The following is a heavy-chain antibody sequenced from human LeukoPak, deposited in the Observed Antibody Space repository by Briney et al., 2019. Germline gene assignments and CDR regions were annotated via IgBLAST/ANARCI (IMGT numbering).Heavy chain of an antibody. CDR1: GFTFSNTW. D-gene: IGHD3-10*01. Sequence: PGGSLRLSCAASGFTFSNTWMSWVRQAPGKGLEWVGQIKSKTDGGTTDYAAPVKGRFTISRDDSKNTLYLQMNSLKTEDTAVYYCTTLYGSGNYYWGQGTLATVSS. CDR2: IKSKTDGGTT. V-gene: IGHV3-15*01. J-gene: IGHJ4*02. CDR3: TTLYGSGNYY.